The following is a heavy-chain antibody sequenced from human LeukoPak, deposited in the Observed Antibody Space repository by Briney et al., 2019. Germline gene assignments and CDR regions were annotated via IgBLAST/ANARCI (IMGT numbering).Heavy chain of an antibody. CDR2: ISCDGSNK. Sequence: GGSLRLSCAASGFTFSSYAMHWVRQAPGKGLEWVAVISCDGSNKYYADSVKGRFTISRDNSKNTLYLQMNSLRAEDTAVYYCARSRGANYVQDYWGQGTLVTVSS. CDR3: ARSRGANYVQDY. D-gene: IGHD1-7*01. J-gene: IGHJ4*02. CDR1: GFTFSSYA. V-gene: IGHV3-30-3*01.